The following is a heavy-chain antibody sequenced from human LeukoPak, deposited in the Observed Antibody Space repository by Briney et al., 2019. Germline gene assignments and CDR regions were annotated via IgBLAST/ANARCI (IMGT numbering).Heavy chain of an antibody. J-gene: IGHJ3*02. V-gene: IGHV4-59*12. CDR1: GGSISSYY. D-gene: IGHD3-22*01. Sequence: SETLSLTCTVSGGSISSYYWSWIRQPPGKGLEWIGYIYYSGTTNYNPSLKSRVTMSVDTSKNQFSLKLSSVTAADTAVYYCARDADYYYDSSGYYFGDDAFDIWGQGTMVTVSS. CDR2: IYYSGTT. CDR3: ARDADYYYDSSGYYFGDDAFDI.